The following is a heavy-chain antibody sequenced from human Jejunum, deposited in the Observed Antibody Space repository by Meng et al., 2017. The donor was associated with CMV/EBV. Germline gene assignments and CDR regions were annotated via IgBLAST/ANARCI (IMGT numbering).Heavy chain of an antibody. D-gene: IGHD6-6*01. V-gene: IGHV1-69*05. CDR1: TFNNCA. Sequence: TFNNCAINWVRLAPGQGLEYMGGTLPIYGTSNYAQKFKGRVTITTDGTTNTAYMELTSLRSDDTAIYYCAIKEQYGSSLWDNWVESWGLGTLVTVSS. J-gene: IGHJ5*01. CDR2: TLPIYGTS. CDR3: AIKEQYGSSLWDNWVES.